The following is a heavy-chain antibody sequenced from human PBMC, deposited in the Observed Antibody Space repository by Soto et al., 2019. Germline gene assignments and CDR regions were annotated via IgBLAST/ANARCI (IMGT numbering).Heavy chain of an antibody. D-gene: IGHD6-6*01. CDR1: GGSISSGDNY. CDR2: IYYSGST. Sequence: QVQVQESGPGLVKPSQTLSLTCTVSGGSISSGDNYWSWIRQPPGKGQEWIGYIYYSGSTYYNPSLKSRVTISVDTSKNQFSLKLSSVTAADTAVYYCARERPDGARLDPWGQGTLVTVSS. J-gene: IGHJ5*02. CDR3: ARERPDGARLDP. V-gene: IGHV4-30-4*01.